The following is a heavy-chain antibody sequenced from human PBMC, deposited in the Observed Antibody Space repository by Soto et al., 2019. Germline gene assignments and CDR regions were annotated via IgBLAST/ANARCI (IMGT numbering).Heavy chain of an antibody. D-gene: IGHD5-12*01. Sequence: SETLSLTCTVTGDSINSRSYYWGWIRQPPGKGLEWIGYIYYSGSTNYNPSLKSRVTISVDTSKNQFSLKLSSVTAADTAVYYCAKDSGYDGGFDYWGQGTLVTVSS. CDR1: GDSINSRSYY. CDR2: IYYSGST. J-gene: IGHJ4*02. CDR3: AKDSGYDGGFDY. V-gene: IGHV4-61*01.